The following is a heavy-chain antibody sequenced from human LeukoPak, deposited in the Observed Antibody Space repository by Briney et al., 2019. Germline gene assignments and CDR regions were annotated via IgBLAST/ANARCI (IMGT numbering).Heavy chain of an antibody. V-gene: IGHV3-23*01. D-gene: IGHD6-13*01. CDR3: AKPTGSSWYWNWFDP. CDR2: ICGSGGST. J-gene: IGHJ5*02. CDR1: GFTFSSYA. Sequence: PGGSLRLSCAASGFTFSSYAMRWVRQAPGKGLEWVSLICGSGGSTYYADSVKGRFTISRDNSKNTLYLQMNSLRAEDTAVYYCAKPTGSSWYWNWFDPWGQGTLVTVSS.